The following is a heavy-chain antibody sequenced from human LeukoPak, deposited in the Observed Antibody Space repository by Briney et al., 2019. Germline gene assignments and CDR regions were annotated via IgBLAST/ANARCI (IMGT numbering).Heavy chain of an antibody. D-gene: IGHD6-19*01. Sequence: GGSLRLSCAASGFTFSTFAMIWVRQPPGKGLEWVSSIFPSGGEIHYADSVRGRFTISRDNSKNTLYLQMNSLRAEDTAVYYCAKGRSSGRGNWFDPWGQGTLVTVSS. V-gene: IGHV3-23*01. CDR2: IFPSGGEI. CDR3: AKGRSSGRGNWFDP. CDR1: GFTFSTFA. J-gene: IGHJ5*02.